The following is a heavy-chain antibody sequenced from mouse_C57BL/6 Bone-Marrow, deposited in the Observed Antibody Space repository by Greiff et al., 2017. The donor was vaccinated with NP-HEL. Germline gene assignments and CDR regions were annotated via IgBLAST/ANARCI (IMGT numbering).Heavy chain of an antibody. CDR3: ARHEGGWTS. V-gene: IGHV5-9*01. CDR2: ISGGGGNT. CDR1: GFTFSSYT. D-gene: IGHD2-3*01. Sequence: EVKLVESGGGLVKPGGSLKLSCAASGFTFSSYTMSWVRQTPEKRLEWVATISGGGGNTYYPDSVKGRFTISRDNAKNTLYLQRSSLRSEDTALYYCARHEGGWTSWGQGTSVTVSS. J-gene: IGHJ4*01.